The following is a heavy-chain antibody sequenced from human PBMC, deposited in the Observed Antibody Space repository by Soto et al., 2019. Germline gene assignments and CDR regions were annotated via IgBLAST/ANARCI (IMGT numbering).Heavy chain of an antibody. J-gene: IGHJ3*02. Sequence: PGESLKIPCKGSGYSFTSYWIGWVRQMPGKGLEWMGIIYPGDSDTRYSPSFQGQVTISADKSISTAYLQWSSLKASDTAMYYCASLSPLDYGDGDDAFDIWGQGTMVTVSS. D-gene: IGHD4-17*01. CDR3: ASLSPLDYGDGDDAFDI. CDR1: GYSFTSYW. V-gene: IGHV5-51*01. CDR2: IYPGDSDT.